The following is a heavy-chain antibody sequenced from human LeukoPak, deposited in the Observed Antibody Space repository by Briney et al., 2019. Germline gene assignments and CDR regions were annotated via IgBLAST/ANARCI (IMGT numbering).Heavy chain of an antibody. V-gene: IGHV3-30*18. J-gene: IGHJ3*02. CDR3: AKLGSGSDPGAFDI. Sequence: GGSLRPSCAASGFTFSSYGMHWVRQAPGKGLEWVAVISYDGSNKYYADSVKGRFTISRDNSKNTLYLQMNSLRAEDTAVYYCAKLGSGSDPGAFDIWGQGTMVTVSS. CDR2: ISYDGSNK. CDR1: GFTFSSYG. D-gene: IGHD1-26*01.